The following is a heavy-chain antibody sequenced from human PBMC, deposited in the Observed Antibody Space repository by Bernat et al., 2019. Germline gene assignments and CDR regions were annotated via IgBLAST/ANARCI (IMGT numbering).Heavy chain of an antibody. J-gene: IGHJ4*02. CDR1: GFTFSDYY. Sequence: QVHLVDSGGCLVNPGGSLRLSCSASGFTFSDYYMSLILQSPVTGLEWVSYISSSSSYTNYSDSVKCRFTISRYNAKNSLYLQMKSLRAEDTAVYYCARVGYSSRGNDYWGQGTLVSVSS. CDR2: ISSSSSYT. V-gene: IGHV3-11*05. CDR3: ARVGYSSRGNDY. D-gene: IGHD6-13*01.